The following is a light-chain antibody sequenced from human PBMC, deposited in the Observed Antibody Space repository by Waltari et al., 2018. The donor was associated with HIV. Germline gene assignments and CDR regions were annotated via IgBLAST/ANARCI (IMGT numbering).Light chain of an antibody. CDR3: AAWDDSLTVVL. V-gene: IGLV1-47*01. CDR2: RNN. Sequence: QSVLTQSPSASATPGQRVTMSCSGSSSNIERNSVYWYQQLPGTAPKLLIYRNNPRPPGVPDRFSGSKSGTSASLAISGLRSEDEGDYYCAAWDDSLTVVLFGGGTKLTVL. J-gene: IGLJ3*02. CDR1: SSNIERNS.